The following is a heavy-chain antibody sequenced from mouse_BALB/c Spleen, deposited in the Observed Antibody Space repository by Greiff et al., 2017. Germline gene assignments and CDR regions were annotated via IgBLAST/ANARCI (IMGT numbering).Heavy chain of an antibody. V-gene: IGHV1-31*01. D-gene: IGHD4-1*01. Sequence: VQLQQSGPELVKPGASVKISCKASGYSFTGYYMHWVKQSHVKSLEWIGRINPYNGATSYNQNFKDKASLTVDKSSSTAYMELHSLTSEDSAVYYCARRTGSAMDYWGQGTSVTVSS. J-gene: IGHJ4*01. CDR3: ARRTGSAMDY. CDR1: GYSFTGYY. CDR2: INPYNGAT.